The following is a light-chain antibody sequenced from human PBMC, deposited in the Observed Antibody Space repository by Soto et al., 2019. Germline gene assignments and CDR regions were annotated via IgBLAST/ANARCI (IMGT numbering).Light chain of an antibody. V-gene: IGKV3D-15*01. CDR2: GAS. CDR3: QQSGT. Sequence: EIVMTQSPATLSVSPGERATLSCRASQSDSSNLAWYQQKPGQAPRLLIYGASTRATGIPARFSGSGSGTEFTLTISSLQSEDFAVYYCQQSGTFGQGTKVEIK. CDR1: QSDSSN. J-gene: IGKJ1*01.